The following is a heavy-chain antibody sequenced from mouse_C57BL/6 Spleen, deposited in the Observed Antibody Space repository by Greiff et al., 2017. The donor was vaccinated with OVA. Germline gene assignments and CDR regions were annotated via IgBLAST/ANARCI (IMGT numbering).Heavy chain of an antibody. Sequence: EVQLMESGGGLVKPGGSLKLSCAASGFTFSSYAMSWVRQTPEKRLEWVATISDGGSYTYYPDNVKGRFTISRDNAKNNLYLQMSHLKSEDTAMYYCARDDIYYDYEAWFAYWGQGTLVTVSA. CDR3: ARDDIYYDYEAWFAY. V-gene: IGHV5-4*01. J-gene: IGHJ3*01. CDR1: GFTFSSYA. D-gene: IGHD2-4*01. CDR2: ISDGGSYT.